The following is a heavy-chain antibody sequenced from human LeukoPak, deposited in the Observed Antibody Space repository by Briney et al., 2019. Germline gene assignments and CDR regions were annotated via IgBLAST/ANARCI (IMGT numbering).Heavy chain of an antibody. CDR1: GYTFTSYA. CDR2: INTNTGNP. V-gene: IGHV7-4-1*02. J-gene: IGHJ4*02. Sequence: ASVKVSCKASGYTFTSYAMNWVRQAPGQGLEWMGWINTNTGNPTYAQGFTGQFVFSLDTSVSTAYLQISSLKAEDTAVYYCARGFNIRFLEWLSTPKFDYWGQGTLVTVSS. D-gene: IGHD3-3*01. CDR3: ARGFNIRFLEWLSTPKFDY.